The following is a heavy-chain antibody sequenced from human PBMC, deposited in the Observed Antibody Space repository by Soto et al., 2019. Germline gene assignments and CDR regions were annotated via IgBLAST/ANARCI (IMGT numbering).Heavy chain of an antibody. CDR3: GTGSCCSAENTLDY. CDR1: GISFSNAW. CDR2: IYSRTDGGTV. Sequence: PGGSLRLSCASSGISFSNAWMSLVRQAPGKGLEWVGRIYSRTDGGTVDYAAPVRGRFTISRDDSKNTVYLQMNSLQTEDIAVYYCGTGSCCSAENTLDYWGQGTLVTVSS. V-gene: IGHV3-15*01. J-gene: IGHJ4*02. D-gene: IGHD2-2*01.